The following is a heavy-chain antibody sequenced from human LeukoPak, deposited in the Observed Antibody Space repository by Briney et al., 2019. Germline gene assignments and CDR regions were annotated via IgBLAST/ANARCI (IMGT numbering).Heavy chain of an antibody. J-gene: IGHJ4*02. V-gene: IGHV1-2*02. Sequence: ASVNVSFKASGYTFTGYYMHWVRQAPGQGLEWMGWINPNSGGTNYAQKFQGRVTMTRDTSISTAYMELSRLRSDDTAVYYCARDLFKYGSGSYSHWGQGTLVTVSS. CDR2: INPNSGGT. CDR1: GYTFTGYY. CDR3: ARDLFKYGSGSYSH. D-gene: IGHD3-10*01.